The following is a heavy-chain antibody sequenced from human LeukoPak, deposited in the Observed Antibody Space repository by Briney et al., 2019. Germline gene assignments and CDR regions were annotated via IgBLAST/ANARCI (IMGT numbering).Heavy chain of an antibody. D-gene: IGHD6-13*01. Sequence: PSETLSLTCAVSGGSISSYFWSWIRQPAGKGLQWIGRIYTSGTTNYNPSLQSRVTMSVDTSKNQFSLKLSSVTAADTAVYYCARVIAAAGIRYFDYWGQGTLVTVSS. V-gene: IGHV4-59*10. J-gene: IGHJ4*02. CDR1: GGSISSYF. CDR2: IYTSGTT. CDR3: ARVIAAAGIRYFDY.